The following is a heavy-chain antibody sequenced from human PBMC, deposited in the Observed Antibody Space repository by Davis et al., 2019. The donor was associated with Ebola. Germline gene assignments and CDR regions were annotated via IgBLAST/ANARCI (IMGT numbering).Heavy chain of an antibody. Sequence: GGSLRLSCAASGFTLSGYDMNWVRQAPGKGLQWVAVIWDDGSNKYYADSVKGRFTISRDNSKNTLYLQMNSLRADDTAVYYCAKDRFYSNGWYVFHYWGQGTLVTVSS. CDR3: AKDRFYSNGWYVFHY. D-gene: IGHD6-19*01. J-gene: IGHJ4*02. CDR1: GFTLSGYD. CDR2: IWDDGSNK. V-gene: IGHV3-30*02.